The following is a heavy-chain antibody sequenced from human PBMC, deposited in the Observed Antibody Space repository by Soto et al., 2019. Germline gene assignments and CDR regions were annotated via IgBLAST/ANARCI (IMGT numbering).Heavy chain of an antibody. CDR2: ISSSSSYI. CDR1: VFTFSSYS. Sequence: XGSLRLSCAASVFTFSSYSMNCVRHSPGKGLEWVSSISSSSSYIYYADSVKGRFTISRDNAKNSLYLQMNSLRAEDTAVYYCARDTIMVRRVKGMEVLGQGTTDHVS. V-gene: IGHV3-21*01. J-gene: IGHJ6*02. CDR3: ARDTIMVRRVKGMEV. D-gene: IGHD3-10*01.